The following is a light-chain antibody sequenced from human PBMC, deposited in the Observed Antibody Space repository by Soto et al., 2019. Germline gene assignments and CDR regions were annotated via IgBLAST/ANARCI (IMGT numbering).Light chain of an antibody. CDR2: DAS. CDR1: QSVSSY. CDR3: QQNTNWHPSIS. V-gene: IGKV3-11*01. Sequence: PGERATFSCRASQSVSSYLAWFQQKPGQAPRLLIYDASHRATGIAARFSGSGSQTDFTLTISSLEPEDFAVYYCQQNTNWHPSISFGPGTRLEIK. J-gene: IGKJ5*01.